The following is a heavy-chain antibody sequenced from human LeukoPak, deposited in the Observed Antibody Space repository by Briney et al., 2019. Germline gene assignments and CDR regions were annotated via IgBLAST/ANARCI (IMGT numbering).Heavy chain of an antibody. Sequence: HTGGSLRLSCAASGFTFSSYGMHWVRQAPGKGLEWVAFIRYDGSNKYYADSVKGRFTISRDNSKNTLYLQMNSLRAEDTAVYYCAKKYYYGSGSYYYYYYYYMDVWGKGTTVTISS. J-gene: IGHJ6*03. V-gene: IGHV3-30*02. CDR2: IRYDGSNK. CDR3: AKKYYYGSGSYYYYYYYYMDV. D-gene: IGHD3-10*01. CDR1: GFTFSSYG.